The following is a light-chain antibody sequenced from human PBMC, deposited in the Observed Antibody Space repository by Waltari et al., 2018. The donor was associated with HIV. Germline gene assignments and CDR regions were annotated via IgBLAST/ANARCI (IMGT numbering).Light chain of an antibody. J-gene: IGLJ3*02. V-gene: IGLV6-57*04. CDR3: HSYYRSNQV. CDR1: SGSIASNY. CDR2: GGN. Sequence: NFMLTQPHSVSESPGKTVTISCTRSSGSIASNYVQWYKQRPGSAPTTVIYGGNQRPSGVPDLFSCSIDSSSTSASLTISGLKTEDEADYYCHSYYRSNQVFGGGTKLTVL.